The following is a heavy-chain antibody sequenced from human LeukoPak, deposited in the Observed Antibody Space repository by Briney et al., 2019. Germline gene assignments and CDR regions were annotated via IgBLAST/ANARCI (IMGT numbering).Heavy chain of an antibody. CDR2: IYYSVGT. V-gene: IGHV4-59*01. CDR3: ARALGYYYDSSGYYYPYYFDY. D-gene: IGHD3-22*01. J-gene: IGHJ4*02. CDR1: GGSLSSYY. Sequence: SETLSLTCTVSGGSLSSYYWSWIRQPPGQGLEWIGYIYYSVGTNYNPSLTSRVTISVDTSKNQFSLKLSSVTAADTAVYYGARALGYYYDSSGYYYPYYFDYWGQGTLVTVSS.